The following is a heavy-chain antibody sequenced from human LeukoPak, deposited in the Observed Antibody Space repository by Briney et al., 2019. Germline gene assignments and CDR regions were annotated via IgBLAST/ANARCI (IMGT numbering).Heavy chain of an antibody. Sequence: PSETLSLTCAVYGGSFSGYYWSWIRQPPGKGLEWIGEINHSGSTNYNPSLKSRVTISVDTSKNQFSLKLSSVTAADTAVYYCARGIVGATHYWGQGTLVTVSS. CDR3: ARGIVGATHY. J-gene: IGHJ4*02. CDR2: INHSGST. V-gene: IGHV4-34*01. D-gene: IGHD1-26*01. CDR1: GGSFSGYY.